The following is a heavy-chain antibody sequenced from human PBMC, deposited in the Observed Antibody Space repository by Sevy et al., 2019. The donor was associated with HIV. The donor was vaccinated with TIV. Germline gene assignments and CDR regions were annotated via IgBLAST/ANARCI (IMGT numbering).Heavy chain of an antibody. CDR2: LSFGCGKI. Sequence: GGSLRLSCAASGFAFYDYSMSWIRQAPGKGLEWVATLSFGCGKINYADSVKGRFTISRDNSKNSFYLQMDNLRVEDTALYYCAREGCTRPHDYWGQGTRVTVAS. J-gene: IGHJ4*02. D-gene: IGHD2-8*01. CDR1: GFAFYDYS. V-gene: IGHV3-23*01. CDR3: AREGCTRPHDY.